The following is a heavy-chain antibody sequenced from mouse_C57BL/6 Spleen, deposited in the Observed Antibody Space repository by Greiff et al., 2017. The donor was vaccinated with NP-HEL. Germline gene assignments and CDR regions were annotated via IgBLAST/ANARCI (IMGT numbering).Heavy chain of an antibody. V-gene: IGHV2-6-1*01. CDR3: ARHDGYPYYAMDY. CDR1: GFSLTSYG. D-gene: IGHD2-3*01. J-gene: IGHJ4*01. CDR2: IWSDGST. Sequence: VQLKESGPGLVAPSQSLSITCTVSGFSLTSYGVHWVRQPPGKGLEWLVVIWSDGSTTYNSALKSRLSISKDNSKSQVFLKMNSLQTDDTAMYYCARHDGYPYYAMDYWGQGTSVTVSS.